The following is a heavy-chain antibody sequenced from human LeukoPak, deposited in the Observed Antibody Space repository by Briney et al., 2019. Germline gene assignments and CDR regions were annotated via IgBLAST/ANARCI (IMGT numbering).Heavy chain of an antibody. CDR3: ARGGWYDAFDI. D-gene: IGHD6-19*01. Sequence: GGSLRLSCAASGFTFSSYSMSWIRRAPGKGLEWVSYISSSGSAIYYADSVKGRLSMSRDNAKNSLYLQMTSLRVEDMAVYYCARGGWYDAFDIWGQGTMVTVSS. CDR2: ISSSGSAI. J-gene: IGHJ3*02. V-gene: IGHV3-48*04. CDR1: GFTFSSYS.